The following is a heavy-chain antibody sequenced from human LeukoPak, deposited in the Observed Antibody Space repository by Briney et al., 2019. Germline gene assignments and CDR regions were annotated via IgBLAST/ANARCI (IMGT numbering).Heavy chain of an antibody. J-gene: IGHJ4*02. Sequence: LRLSCAASGFTFDDYAMHWVRQPPGKGLEWVSGITWTSGSRVYADSVKGRFTISRDNAKNSLYLQMNSLRAEDTALYYCAKASYGSGSHVYFDYWGQGTLATVSS. CDR1: GFTFDDYA. CDR2: ITWTSGSR. D-gene: IGHD3-10*01. V-gene: IGHV3-9*01. CDR3: AKASYGSGSHVYFDY.